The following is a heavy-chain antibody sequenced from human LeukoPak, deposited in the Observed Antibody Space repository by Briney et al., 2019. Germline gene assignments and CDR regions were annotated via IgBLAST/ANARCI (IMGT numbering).Heavy chain of an antibody. D-gene: IGHD3-10*01. V-gene: IGHV3-7*01. J-gene: IGHJ4*02. CDR2: IKQDGSEK. Sequence: GGSLRLSCAASGFTVSSYWMSWVRQAPGKGLEWVANIKQDGSEKYYVDSVKGRFTISRDNAKNSLYLQMNSLRAEDTAVYYCARDSRAFGETDYWGQGTLVTVSS. CDR1: GFTVSSYW. CDR3: ARDSRAFGETDY.